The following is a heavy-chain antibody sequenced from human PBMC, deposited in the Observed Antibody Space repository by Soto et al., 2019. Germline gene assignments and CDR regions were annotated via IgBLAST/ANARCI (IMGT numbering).Heavy chain of an antibody. Sequence: QVQMVQSGAEVKKPGASVKVSCKASGHTFTGHHMHWVRQAPGQGVEWMGLIDLDIGDTKYAQKFPGRVTSTSDTSMTTAYMELRGLRSDDTAVYYCAVEPTGTAGFDYWGQGTLVTVSS. CDR2: IDLDIGDT. V-gene: IGHV1-2*02. CDR1: GHTFTGHH. CDR3: AVEPTGTAGFDY. J-gene: IGHJ4*02. D-gene: IGHD2-21*02.